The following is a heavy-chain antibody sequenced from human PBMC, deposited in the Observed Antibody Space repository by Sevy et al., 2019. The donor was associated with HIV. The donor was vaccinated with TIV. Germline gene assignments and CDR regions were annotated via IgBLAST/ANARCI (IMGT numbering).Heavy chain of an antibody. D-gene: IGHD3-16*01. CDR3: EKSLGGPLNQ. Sequence: GGSLRLSCEVSGFDVNTGFMSWVRQAPGKGLEWVSSIYKNGNTHDVDSVMGRFTMSPDSARNTLYLQMTHLRVEDTAMYYSEKSLGGPLNQWGQGTRVTVSS. J-gene: IGHJ4*02. CDR1: GFDVNTGF. V-gene: IGHV3-53*01. CDR2: IYKNGNT.